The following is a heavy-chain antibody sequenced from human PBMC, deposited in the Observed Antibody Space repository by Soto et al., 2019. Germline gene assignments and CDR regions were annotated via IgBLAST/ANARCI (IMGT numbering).Heavy chain of an antibody. V-gene: IGHV3-21*01. CDR3: AREGALKPFSS. CDR2: ISGTGVYI. Sequence: GGSLRLSCVASGFTFSNYNMNWVRQAPGKGLEWVSHISGTGVYIHYADAVRGRFTISRDNAKSSVYLQMNSLRAEDTAVYYCAREGALKPFSSWGQGALVTVSS. J-gene: IGHJ5*02. CDR1: GFTFSNYN.